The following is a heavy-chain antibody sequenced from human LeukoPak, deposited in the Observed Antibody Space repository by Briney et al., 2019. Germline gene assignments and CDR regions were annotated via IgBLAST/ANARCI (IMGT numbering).Heavy chain of an antibody. CDR1: GGSISSYY. CDR3: ARTLILTGYYVFDY. Sequence: PSETLSLTCTVSGGSISSYYWSWIRQPPGKGLEWIGYIYYSGSTNYNPSLKSRVTISVDTSKNQFSLKLSSVTAADTAVYYCARTLILTGYYVFDYWGQGTLVTVSS. D-gene: IGHD3-9*01. V-gene: IGHV4-59*08. J-gene: IGHJ4*02. CDR2: IYYSGST.